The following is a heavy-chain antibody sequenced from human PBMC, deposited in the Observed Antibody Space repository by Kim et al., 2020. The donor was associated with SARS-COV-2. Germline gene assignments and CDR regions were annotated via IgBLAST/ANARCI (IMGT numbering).Heavy chain of an antibody. CDR1: GFTFSNAW. V-gene: IGHV3-15*01. CDR2: IKSKTDGGTT. J-gene: IGHJ6*02. Sequence: GGSLRLSCAASGFTFSNAWMSWVRQAPGKGLEWVGRIKSKTDGGTTDYAAPVKGRFTISRDDSKNTLYLQMNRLKTEDTAVYYCTTAGRDLLRYFDWLGDRGYYYGMDVWGQGTTVTVSS. CDR3: TTAGRDLLRYFDWLGDRGYYYGMDV. D-gene: IGHD3-9*01.